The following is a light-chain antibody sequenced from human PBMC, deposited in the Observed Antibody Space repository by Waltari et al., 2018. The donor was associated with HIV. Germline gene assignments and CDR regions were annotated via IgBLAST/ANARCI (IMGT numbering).Light chain of an antibody. J-gene: IGLJ2*01. Sequence: QSALTQPPSASGSPGQSVTLSCTGTSSDVGGYNYVSWYQQHPGKAPKLMIYGVTQRPSGVPDRFSGSKSGNTASLIVAGLQTEDDADYYCSSYAGINNFVVFGGGTKLTVL. V-gene: IGLV2-8*01. CDR1: SSDVGGYNY. CDR2: GVT. CDR3: SSYAGINNFVV.